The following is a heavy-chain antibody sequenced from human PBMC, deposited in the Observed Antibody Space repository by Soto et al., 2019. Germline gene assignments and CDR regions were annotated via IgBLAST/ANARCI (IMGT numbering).Heavy chain of an antibody. D-gene: IGHD2-15*01. V-gene: IGHV4-31*03. CDR3: ARDIVVVVAAVKGNRSVYYGMDV. J-gene: IGHJ6*02. CDR2: IYYSGST. Sequence: SETLSLTCTVSGDSISSGVYYWSWFRQHPGKGMEWIGYIYYSGSTYCNTSLKSRVTISVDTSKNQFSLKLSSVTAADTAVYYCARDIVVVVAAVKGNRSVYYGMDVWGQGTTVTVSS. CDR1: GDSISSGVYY.